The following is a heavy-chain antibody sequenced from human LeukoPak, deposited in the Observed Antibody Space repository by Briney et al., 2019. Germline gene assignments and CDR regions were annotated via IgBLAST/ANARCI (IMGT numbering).Heavy chain of an antibody. D-gene: IGHD1-26*01. V-gene: IGHV3-48*04. Sequence: PGGSLRLTCTGSGFTFSNYRMNWVRQASGKGLEWISYSNAAGSPVSYAESVQGRFTISRDNAKNSLYLQMNSLRAEDTAVYYCARVRRGSYSAFDIWGQGTMVTVSS. CDR1: GFTFSNYR. CDR3: ARVRRGSYSAFDI. J-gene: IGHJ3*02. CDR2: SNAAGSPV.